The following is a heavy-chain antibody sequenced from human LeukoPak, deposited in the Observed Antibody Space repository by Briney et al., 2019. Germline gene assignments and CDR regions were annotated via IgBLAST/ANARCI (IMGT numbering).Heavy chain of an antibody. CDR1: GFTFSRFW. Sequence: GGSLRLSCAASGFTFSRFWMSWVRQAPGKGLEWVANIKSNGRETYYVDSVKGRFTISRDNAKNSLYLQMNSLRAEDTALYYCASSQWASVAHNYWGQGVLVTVSS. CDR3: ASSQWASVAHNY. D-gene: IGHD6-19*01. V-gene: IGHV3-7*01. CDR2: IKSNGRET. J-gene: IGHJ4*02.